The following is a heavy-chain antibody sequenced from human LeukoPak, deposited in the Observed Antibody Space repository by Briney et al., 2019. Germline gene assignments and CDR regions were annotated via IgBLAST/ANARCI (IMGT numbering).Heavy chain of an antibody. CDR1: GGSISSRSNY. V-gene: IGHV4-39*07. Sequence: PSETLSLTCTVSGGSISSRSNYWGWIRQPPGKGLEWIGSISYSGSTYYNPSLKSRVTISLDTSKNQFSLKLSSVTAADTAVYYCARGLGRSATVVTPYWYYMDVWGKGTTVTISS. CDR3: ARGLGRSATVVTPYWYYMDV. D-gene: IGHD4-23*01. J-gene: IGHJ6*03. CDR2: ISYSGST.